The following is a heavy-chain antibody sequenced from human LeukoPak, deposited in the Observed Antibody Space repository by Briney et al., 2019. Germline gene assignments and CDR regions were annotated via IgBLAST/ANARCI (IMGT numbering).Heavy chain of an antibody. V-gene: IGHV3-33*01. CDR2: IWYDGRKI. D-gene: IGHD5-18*01. J-gene: IGHJ2*01. Sequence: GGSLRLSCAASGFTFSNYGLHWVRQAPGKGLEWVAVIWYDGRKIYYTDSVKGRYTISRDKSKNTLYLQMNNLRAEGTALYSCAREAYSYGSTDYYFDLWGRGTLVTVSS. CDR3: AREAYSYGSTDYYFDL. CDR1: GFTFSNYG.